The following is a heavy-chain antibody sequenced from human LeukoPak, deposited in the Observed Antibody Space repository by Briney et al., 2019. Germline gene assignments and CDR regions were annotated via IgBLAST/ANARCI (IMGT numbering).Heavy chain of an antibody. Sequence: SETLSLTCTVSGGSISSYYWSWIRQPPGKGLEWIGYIYYSGGTNYNPSLKSRVTISVDTSKNQFSLKLSSVTAADTAVYYCARDRGLGHDYWGQRTLVTVSS. V-gene: IGHV4-59*01. CDR1: GGSISSYY. CDR3: ARDRGLGHDY. J-gene: IGHJ4*02. D-gene: IGHD3-16*01. CDR2: IYYSGGT.